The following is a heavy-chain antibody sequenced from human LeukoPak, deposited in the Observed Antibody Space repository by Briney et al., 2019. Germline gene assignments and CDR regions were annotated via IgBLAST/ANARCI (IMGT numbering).Heavy chain of an antibody. CDR1: GFTFSSYA. Sequence: GGSLRLSCAASGFTFSSYAMSWVRQAPGKGLEWVSAISGSGGSTYYADSVKGRFTISRDNSKNTLYLQMNSLRAEDTAVYYCQTGMIAVRVWFWGQGTLVTVSS. V-gene: IGHV3-23*01. CDR2: ISGSGGST. CDR3: QTGMIAVRVWF. J-gene: IGHJ4*02. D-gene: IGHD3-22*01.